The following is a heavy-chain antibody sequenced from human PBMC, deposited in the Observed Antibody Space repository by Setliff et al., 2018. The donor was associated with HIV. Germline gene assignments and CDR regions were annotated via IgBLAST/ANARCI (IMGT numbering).Heavy chain of an antibody. J-gene: IGHJ4*02. CDR3: AREPSPSQWQPLYFDV. Sequence: PSETLSLTCNVSGASTNAYFLSWVRHPAGKGLEWIGHIYTSGITNHNPSLKSRVTMSLDTSKEQFSLRLRPVTAADTAIYYCAREPSPSQWQPLYFDVWGRGILVTV. D-gene: IGHD6-19*01. V-gene: IGHV4-4*07. CDR1: GASTNAYF. CDR2: IYTSGIT.